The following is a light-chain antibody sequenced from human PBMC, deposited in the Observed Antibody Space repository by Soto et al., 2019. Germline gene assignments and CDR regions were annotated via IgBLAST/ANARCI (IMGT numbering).Light chain of an antibody. CDR3: SSYTSSSTL. V-gene: IGLV2-14*01. CDR2: AVT. CDR1: SSDVGGYNY. J-gene: IGLJ1*01. Sequence: QSALTPPASVPGCPGQSTTISRTPTSSDVGGYNYVSWYQQHPGKAPKLMIYAVTDRPSGVSSRFSGSKSGNTASLTISGLQAEDEADYYCSSYTSSSTLFGTGTKVTVL.